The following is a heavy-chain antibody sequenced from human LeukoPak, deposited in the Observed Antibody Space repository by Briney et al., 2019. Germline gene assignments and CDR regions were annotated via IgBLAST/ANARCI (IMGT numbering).Heavy chain of an antibody. J-gene: IGHJ4*02. V-gene: IGHV3-30*02. CDR2: IRFDGSTQ. Sequence: PGGSLRLSCAASGFIFSNYGMHWVRHSPDKGLEWVTFIRFDGSTQYYADSVKGRFTISRDNSKDTLYLQMSSLRLEDTGVYYCAKEGGDGSPFDYWAQGILVTVSS. D-gene: IGHD5-24*01. CDR3: AKEGGDGSPFDY. CDR1: GFIFSNYG.